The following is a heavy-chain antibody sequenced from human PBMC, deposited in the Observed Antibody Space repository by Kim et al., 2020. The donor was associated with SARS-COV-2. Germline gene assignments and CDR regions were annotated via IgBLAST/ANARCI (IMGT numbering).Heavy chain of an antibody. D-gene: IGHD3-9*01. J-gene: IGHJ4*02. CDR1: GYTFTSYG. CDR3: ARNYDILTGYYLDY. Sequence: ASVKVSCKASGYTFTSYGISWVRQAPGQGLEWMGWISAYNGNTNYPQKFQGRVTMTTDTSTSTAYMELRSLRSDDTAVYYCARNYDILTGYYLDYWGQGTLVTVSS. V-gene: IGHV1-18*01. CDR2: ISAYNGNT.